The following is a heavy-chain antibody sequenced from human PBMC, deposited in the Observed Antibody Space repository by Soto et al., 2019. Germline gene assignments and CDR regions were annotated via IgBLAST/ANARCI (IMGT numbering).Heavy chain of an antibody. CDR1: GFTFSSYA. Sequence: DVQLLESGGGLVQPEGSLRLSCAASGFTFSSYAMGWVRQGPGKGLEWVPVVSIGGSTHYPDSVRGRFTISRDNSKNTLSLQMNSLTAEDTAVYFCAKRRGAGGHFDYWGQGALVTVSS. V-gene: IGHV3-23*01. CDR2: VSIGGST. J-gene: IGHJ4*02. CDR3: AKRRGAGGHFDY. D-gene: IGHD2-15*01.